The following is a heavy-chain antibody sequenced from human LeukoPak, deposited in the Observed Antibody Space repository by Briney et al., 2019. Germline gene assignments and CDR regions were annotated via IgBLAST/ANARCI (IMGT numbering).Heavy chain of an antibody. Sequence: ASVTVSCKASGYTFTSYAISWVRQAPGQGLEWMGGIIPIFGTANYAQKFQGRVTITADESTSTAYMELSSLRSEDTAVYYCARALPGYGTSYLYYYYGMDVWGQGTTVTVSS. J-gene: IGHJ6*02. CDR2: IIPIFGTA. D-gene: IGHD2-15*01. CDR3: ARALPGYGTSYLYYYYGMDV. CDR1: GYTFTSYA. V-gene: IGHV1-69*13.